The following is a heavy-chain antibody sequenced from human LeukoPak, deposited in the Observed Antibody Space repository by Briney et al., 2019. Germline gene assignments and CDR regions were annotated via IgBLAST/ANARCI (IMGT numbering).Heavy chain of an antibody. CDR3: ARVSGLTGYYLTFDY. D-gene: IGHD3-9*01. Sequence: GGSLRLSCAASGFTFSSYAMHWVRQAPGKGLEWVAVISYDGSNKYYADSVKGRFTISRDNSKNTLYLQMNSLRAEDTAVYYCARVSGLTGYYLTFDYWGQGTLVTDSS. V-gene: IGHV3-30-3*01. CDR1: GFTFSSYA. J-gene: IGHJ4*02. CDR2: ISYDGSNK.